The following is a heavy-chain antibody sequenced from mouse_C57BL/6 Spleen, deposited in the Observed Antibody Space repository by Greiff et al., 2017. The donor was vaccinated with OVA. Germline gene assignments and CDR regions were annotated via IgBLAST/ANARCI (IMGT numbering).Heavy chain of an antibody. Sequence: EVKLMESGPGLVKPSQSLSLTCSVTGYSITSGYYWNWIRQFPGNKLEWMGYISYDGSNNYNPSLKNRISITRDTSKNQFFLKLNSVTTEDTATYYCAREGTTVVAFDYWGQGTTLTVSS. D-gene: IGHD1-1*01. J-gene: IGHJ2*01. CDR1: GYSITSGYY. CDR2: ISYDGSN. CDR3: AREGTTVVAFDY. V-gene: IGHV3-6*01.